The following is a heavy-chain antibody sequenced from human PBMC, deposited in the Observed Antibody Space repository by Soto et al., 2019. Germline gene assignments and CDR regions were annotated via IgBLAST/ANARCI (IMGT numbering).Heavy chain of an antibody. D-gene: IGHD3-16*01. CDR2: VNPNTAGT. CDR1: GYTFTDHY. CDR3: ASIDSVAYDGKGLDV. V-gene: IGHV1-2*02. Sequence: QAQLVQSGAEVKKPGASVKVSCEASGYTFTDHYVHWVRQAPGQGLEWMGGVNPNTAGTIYAQKFHGRVTMTSDTSITTAYMEITIRRSDDTALYYCASIDSVAYDGKGLDVWGQGTLVTVSS. J-gene: IGHJ1*01.